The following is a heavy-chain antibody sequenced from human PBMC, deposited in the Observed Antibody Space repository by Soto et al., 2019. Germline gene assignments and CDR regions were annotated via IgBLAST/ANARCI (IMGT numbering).Heavy chain of an antibody. CDR2: ISPDGEKT. J-gene: IGHJ4*02. CDR3: VKGGLALATAGRAQIDF. V-gene: IGHV3-64D*06. CDR1: GFTFSAYA. Sequence: VGSLRLSCSASGFTFSAYAMHWVRQAPGKGLEYVSSISPDGEKTFHADSVKDRFTVSRGNSRNILYLQMNSLRDDDTAAYYCVKGGLALATAGRAQIDFWGQGTLVTVSS. D-gene: IGHD6-19*01.